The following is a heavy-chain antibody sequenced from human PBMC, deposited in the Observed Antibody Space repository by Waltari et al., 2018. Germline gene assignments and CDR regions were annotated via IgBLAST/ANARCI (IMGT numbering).Heavy chain of an antibody. CDR2: ISASRAAI. V-gene: IGHV3-48*01. Sequence: EVQLVESGGGFVQRGGSLRLSCVGSGFTVGVFSMHWIRQAPGKGLEWVAYISASRAAIYYAESVKGRFTISRDNAKNSLFLQMTNLGVEDTAVYYCATEPAPGAGINYWGQGILVTVSS. J-gene: IGHJ4*02. CDR1: GFTVGVFS. D-gene: IGHD6-19*01. CDR3: ATEPAPGAGINY.